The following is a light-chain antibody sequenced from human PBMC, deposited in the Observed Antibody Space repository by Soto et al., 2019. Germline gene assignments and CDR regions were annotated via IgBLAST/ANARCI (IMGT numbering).Light chain of an antibody. J-gene: IGLJ3*02. CDR2: EGN. V-gene: IGLV2-23*01. Sequence: QSALTQPASVSGSPGQSITISCTGTTIDVGSYNLVSWYQQHPGKAPKLMIYEGNKRPSGVSNRFSGSNSGNTASLTISGLQAEDEADYYCCSYASSSTWVFGGGTQLTVL. CDR3: CSYASSSTWV. CDR1: TIDVGSYNL.